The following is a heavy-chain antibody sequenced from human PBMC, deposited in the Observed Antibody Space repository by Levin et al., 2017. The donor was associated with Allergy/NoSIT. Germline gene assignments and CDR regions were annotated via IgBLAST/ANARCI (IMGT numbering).Heavy chain of an antibody. CDR1: GFTFGEYA. J-gene: IGHJ4*02. D-gene: IGHD2-8*01. V-gene: IGHV3-49*03. Sequence: GGSLRLSCTAYGFTFGEYAINWFRQAPGKGLEWVGFIRSKAYGGTPEYAASVKGRFTISRDDSTSLAYLQMNSLKTEDTAVYYCTSRLMVGADYWGQGALVTVSS. CDR2: IRSKAYGGTP. CDR3: TSRLMVGADY.